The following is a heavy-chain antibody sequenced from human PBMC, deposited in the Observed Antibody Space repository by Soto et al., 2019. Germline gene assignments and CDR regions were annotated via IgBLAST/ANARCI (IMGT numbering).Heavy chain of an antibody. D-gene: IGHD6-19*01. J-gene: IGHJ4*02. CDR2: INSDGSST. CDR3: ARGAPYSSGWYLDY. CDR1: GFTFSSYW. V-gene: IGHV3-74*01. Sequence: PVGSLRLSCAASGFTFSSYWMHWVRQAPGKGLVWVSRINSDGSSTSYADSVKGRFTISRDNAKNTLYLQMNSLRAEDTAVYYCARGAPYSSGWYLDYWGQGTLVTVSS.